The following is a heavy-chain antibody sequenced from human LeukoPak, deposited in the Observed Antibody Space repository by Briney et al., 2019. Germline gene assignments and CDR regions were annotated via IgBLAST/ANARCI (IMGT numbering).Heavy chain of an antibody. D-gene: IGHD3-3*01. CDR2: IDYSGST. J-gene: IGHJ4*02. V-gene: IGHV4-59*08. CDR3: ARLEWLGYYFDY. CDR1: GGSISSYY. Sequence: SETLSLTCTVSGGSISSYYWSWIRQPPGKGLEWIGYIDYSGSTNYNPSLKSRVTMSVDTSKNQFSLKLGSVTAADTAVYYCARLEWLGYYFDYWGQGTLVTVSS.